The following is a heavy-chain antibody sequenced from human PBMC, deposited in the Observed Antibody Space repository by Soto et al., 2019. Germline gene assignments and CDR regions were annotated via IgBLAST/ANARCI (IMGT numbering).Heavy chain of an antibody. Sequence: PSETLSLTCTVTGITLRSAFFWGWNRQPTRKGLEWIGSIYQPVSGNVFHSPSTYPNPSLDARVAISVDTSKNEFLLKLTSVTAADTAVYFCARSAFYADSTGSYHVFVPWGQGTLVTVS. CDR3: ARSAFYADSTGSYHVFVP. V-gene: IGHV4-38-2*02. J-gene: IGHJ5*02. CDR1: GITLRSAFF. CDR2: IYQPVSGNVFHSPST. D-gene: IGHD6-19*01.